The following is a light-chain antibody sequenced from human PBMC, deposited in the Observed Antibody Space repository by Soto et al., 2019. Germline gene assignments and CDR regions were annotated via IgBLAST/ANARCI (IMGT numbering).Light chain of an antibody. J-gene: IGKJ1*01. CDR2: WAS. V-gene: IGKV4-1*01. Sequence: DIVMTQSPDSLAVSLGERATINCKSSQSVFYSSNNKNYLGWYQQKPGRPPKLLIYWASTRKSGVPDRFSGGGSGTDFTFTISSLQAEDVAVYYCQQYYDTPWTFGQGTKVDIK. CDR3: QQYYDTPWT. CDR1: QSVFYSSNNKNY.